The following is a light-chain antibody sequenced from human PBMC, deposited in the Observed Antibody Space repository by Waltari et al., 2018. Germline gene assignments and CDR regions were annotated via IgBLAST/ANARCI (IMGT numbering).Light chain of an antibody. Sequence: SYELTQPPSVSVSPGQTARITCSGDALPKKYAYSYQQKSGQAPVQVIYEDVKRPSGIPERFSGSSSGTMVTLTISGAQVEDEADYYCYSTDSSGNVQVFGGGTKLTVL. CDR1: ALPKKY. CDR3: YSTDSSGNVQV. V-gene: IGLV3-10*01. J-gene: IGLJ2*01. CDR2: EDV.